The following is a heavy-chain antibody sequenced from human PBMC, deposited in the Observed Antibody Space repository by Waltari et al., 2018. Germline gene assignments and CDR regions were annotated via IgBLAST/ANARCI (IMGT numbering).Heavy chain of an antibody. J-gene: IGHJ6*03. V-gene: IGHV3-23*01. Sequence: EVQLLVSGGGLVQPGGSLRLSCAASGFTFSSYPISWVRLAPGKGLEWVSAISGSGGSTYYADSVKGRFTISRDNSKNTLYLQMNSLRAEDTAVYYCAKDLGHEGYYYMDVWGKGTTVTISS. CDR1: GFTFSSYP. CDR3: AKDLGHEGYYYMDV. CDR2: ISGSGGST. D-gene: IGHD7-27*01.